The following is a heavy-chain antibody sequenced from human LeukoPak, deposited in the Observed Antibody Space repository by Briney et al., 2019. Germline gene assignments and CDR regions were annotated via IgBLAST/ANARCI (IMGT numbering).Heavy chain of an antibody. CDR2: VSYSGNT. CDR1: GGSIGSYY. CDR3: ARAPYDTSGYLSR. V-gene: IGHV4-59*01. Sequence: PSETLSLTCTVSGGSIGSYYWSWIRQPPGKGLEWIGYVSYSGNTEYNSSLKSRVTISIDMSKKQFSLRLSSVTAADSAVYYCARAPYDTSGYLSRWGQGTLVTVSS. J-gene: IGHJ4*02. D-gene: IGHD3-22*01.